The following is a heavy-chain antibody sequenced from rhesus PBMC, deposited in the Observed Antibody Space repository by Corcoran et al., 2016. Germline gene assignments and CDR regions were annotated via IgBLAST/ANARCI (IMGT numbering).Heavy chain of an antibody. D-gene: IGHD3-16*01. CDR2: IYAGSRST. J-gene: IGHJ4*01. CDR1: GYSISSGDG. V-gene: IGHV4-127*01. Sequence: QVQLQESGPGLVKPSETLSLTCAVSGYSISSGDGWGWIRQPPGKGPEWIGQIYAGSRSTYYNPSLTSRVTVSTDTSKNQFSLKLSSVTAADTAVYYCARGSYYCGYWGQGVLVTVSS. CDR3: ARGSYYCGY.